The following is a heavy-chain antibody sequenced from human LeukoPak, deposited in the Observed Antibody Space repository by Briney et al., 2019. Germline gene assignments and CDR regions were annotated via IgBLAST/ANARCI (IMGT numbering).Heavy chain of an antibody. CDR1: GITFRSSS. CDR2: IRVDGSTK. V-gene: IGHV3-30*02. CDR3: AQPDF. J-gene: IGHJ4*02. Sequence: GGSRRLSCVASGITFRSSSMHWVRQAPGKGVERLAFIRVDGSTKYYADSVKGRFTVSRDNSKSTLYLQMNSLRAEDTAVYYCAQPDFWGQGTLVTVSS.